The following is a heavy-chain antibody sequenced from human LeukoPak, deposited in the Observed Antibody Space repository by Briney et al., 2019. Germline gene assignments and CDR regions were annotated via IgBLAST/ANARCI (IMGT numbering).Heavy chain of an antibody. V-gene: IGHV7-4-1*02. J-gene: IGHJ6*02. Sequence: ASVKVSCKASEYTFTSYVMNWVRQAPGQGLEWMGWINTNTGNPTYAQRFTGRFVFSLDTSVSTAYLQINSLKAEDTAVYYCARDRGDYAHYYYAMDVWGQGTTVTVSS. CDR2: INTNTGNP. CDR3: ARDRGDYAHYYYAMDV. D-gene: IGHD4-17*01. CDR1: EYTFTSYV.